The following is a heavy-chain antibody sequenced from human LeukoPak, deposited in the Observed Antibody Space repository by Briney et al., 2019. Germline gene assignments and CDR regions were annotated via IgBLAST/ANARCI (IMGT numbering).Heavy chain of an antibody. Sequence: PGGSLRLSCAASGFTFSSYGMHWVRQAPGKGLEWVSAISGSGGSTYYADSVKGRFTISRDNSKNTLYLQMNSLRAEDTAVYYCARVQLSDYGRDYWGQGTLVTVSS. V-gene: IGHV3-23*01. CDR2: ISGSGGST. J-gene: IGHJ4*02. D-gene: IGHD4-17*01. CDR1: GFTFSSYG. CDR3: ARVQLSDYGRDY.